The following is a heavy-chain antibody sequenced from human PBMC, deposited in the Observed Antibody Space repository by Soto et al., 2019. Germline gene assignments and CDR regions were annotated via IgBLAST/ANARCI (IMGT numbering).Heavy chain of an antibody. CDR2: ISGSGDTT. V-gene: IGHV3-23*01. CDR3: AKRGLAVAGPYYSDF. Sequence: EVHLLESGGGLVQPGGSLRLSCAASGFTFSSYAMSWVRQAPGKGLEWVSAISGSGDTTYYADSVKGRFSISRDNSNNTLYLQVNSLRADDTAGYFCAKRGLAVAGPYYSDFWGQGTLVTVSS. D-gene: IGHD6-19*01. CDR1: GFTFSSYA. J-gene: IGHJ4*02.